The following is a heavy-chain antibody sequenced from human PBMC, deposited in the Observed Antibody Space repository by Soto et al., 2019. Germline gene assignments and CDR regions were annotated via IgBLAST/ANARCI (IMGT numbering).Heavy chain of an antibody. D-gene: IGHD3-3*01. V-gene: IGHV5-51*01. J-gene: IGHJ4*02. CDR3: ARGGVSTRTFDY. CDR1: GYNFAGYW. CDR2: IYPSDSDT. Sequence: GESLKISCKGSGYNFAGYWMAWVRQMPGKGLELMGIIYPSDSDTRYRPSFQGQVTISADKSISSAYLQWSSLRASDTAMYYCARGGVSTRTFDYWGQGTTVTVYS.